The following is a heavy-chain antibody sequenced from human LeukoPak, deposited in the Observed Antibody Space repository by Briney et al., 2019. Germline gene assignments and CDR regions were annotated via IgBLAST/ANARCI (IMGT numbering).Heavy chain of an antibody. Sequence: ASVKVSCKASGYTFTSYAMHWVRQAPGQRLEWMGWINAGNGSTKYSQKFQGRVTSTRDTSASTAYMELSSLRSEDTAVYYCARGEIGGNFDPWGQGTLVTVSS. CDR3: ARGEIGGNFDP. CDR1: GYTFTSYA. CDR2: INAGNGST. J-gene: IGHJ5*02. D-gene: IGHD4-23*01. V-gene: IGHV1-3*01.